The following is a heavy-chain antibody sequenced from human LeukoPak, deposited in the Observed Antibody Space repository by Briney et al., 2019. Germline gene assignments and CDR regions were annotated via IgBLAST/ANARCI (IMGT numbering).Heavy chain of an antibody. CDR2: IYYSGST. CDR3: ARKPYYDFWSGWAFDI. V-gene: IGHV4-59*08. J-gene: IGHJ3*02. CDR1: GGSISSYY. Sequence: PSETLSLTCTVSGGSISSYYWSWIRQPPGKGLEWIGYIYYSGSTNYNPSLKSRVTISVDTSKNQFSLKLSSVTAADTAVYYCARKPYYDFWSGWAFDIWGQGTMVTVSS. D-gene: IGHD3-3*01.